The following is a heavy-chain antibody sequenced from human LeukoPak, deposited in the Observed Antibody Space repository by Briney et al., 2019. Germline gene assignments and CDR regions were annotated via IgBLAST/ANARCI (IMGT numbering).Heavy chain of an antibody. CDR3: ARDRMTTVTRFDY. V-gene: IGHV3-48*03. D-gene: IGHD4-17*01. CDR1: GCTFSSYE. Sequence: GGSLRLSCAASGCTFSSYEMNWVRQAPGKGLEWVSYISSSGSTIYYADSVKGRFTISRDNAKNSLYLQMNSLRAEDTAVYYCARDRMTTVTRFDYWGQGTLVTVSS. J-gene: IGHJ4*02. CDR2: ISSSGSTI.